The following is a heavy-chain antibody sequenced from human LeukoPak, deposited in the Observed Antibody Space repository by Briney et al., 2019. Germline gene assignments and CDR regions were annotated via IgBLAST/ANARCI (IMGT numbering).Heavy chain of an antibody. V-gene: IGHV4-59*01. J-gene: IGHJ5*02. CDR1: GGSISSYY. CDR2: IYHSGST. CDR3: ARDRHGSGSAHSFDP. Sequence: RPSETLSLTCTVSGGSISSYYWSWIRQPPGKGLEWIGYIYHSGSTNYNPSLKSRVTISVDTSKNQFSLKLSSVTAADTAVYYCARDRHGSGSAHSFDPWGQGTLVTVSS. D-gene: IGHD3-10*01.